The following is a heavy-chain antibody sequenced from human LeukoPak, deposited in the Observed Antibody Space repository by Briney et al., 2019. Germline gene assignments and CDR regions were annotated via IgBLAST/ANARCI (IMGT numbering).Heavy chain of an antibody. D-gene: IGHD2-15*01. CDR2: IRSKAYGVTT. Sequence: PGGSLRLSCGASGFTFRNFWMNWVRQAPGKGLEWVGIIRSKAYGVTTEYAASVRGRFIISREDFKSIAYLQMNSLKTEDTALYYCARGRFCSGGSCYGARWGQGTLVTVSS. V-gene: IGHV3-49*04. CDR1: GFTFRNFW. CDR3: ARGRFCSGGSCYGAR. J-gene: IGHJ4*02.